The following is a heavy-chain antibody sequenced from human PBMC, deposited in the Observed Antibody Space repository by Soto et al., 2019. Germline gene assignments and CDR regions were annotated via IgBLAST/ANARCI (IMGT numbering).Heavy chain of an antibody. CDR1: GYTFTSYG. J-gene: IGHJ6*02. V-gene: IGHV1-18*01. D-gene: IGHD5-12*01. CDR3: ARVATKAVYYYYGMDV. CDR2: ISAYNGNT. Sequence: QVQLVQSGAEVKKPGASVKVSCKASGYTFTSYGISWVRQAPGQGLEWMGWISAYNGNTNYAQKLQSRVTMTTDTSTSTAYMELRSLRSDDTAVYYCARVATKAVYYYYGMDVWGQGTTVTVSS.